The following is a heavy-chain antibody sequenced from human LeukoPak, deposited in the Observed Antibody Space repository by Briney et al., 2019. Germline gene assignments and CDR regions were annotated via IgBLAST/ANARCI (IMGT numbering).Heavy chain of an antibody. CDR2: IYYSGST. CDR1: GFTFSSYS. D-gene: IGHD6-13*01. Sequence: GSLRLSCAASGFTFSSYSMNWVRQPPGKGLEWIGSIYYSGSTYYNPSLKSRVTISVDTSKNQFSLKLSSVTAADTAVYYCARVKSSSWYKRWFDPWGQGTLVTVSS. CDR3: ARVKSSSWYKRWFDP. J-gene: IGHJ5*02. V-gene: IGHV4-39*07.